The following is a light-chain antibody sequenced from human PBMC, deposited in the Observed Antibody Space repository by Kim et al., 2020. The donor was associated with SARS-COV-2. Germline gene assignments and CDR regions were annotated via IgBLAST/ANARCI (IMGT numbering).Light chain of an antibody. J-gene: IGKJ5*01. CDR1: QSVGSY. CDR3: QQRSLWFA. CDR2: DTS. Sequence: SLSPGERATLSCRASQSVGSYLAWFQQKPGQPPRLLIYDTSNRATGIPARFSGSGSGTDFTITISSLEPEDFAIYYCQQRSLWFAFGQGTRLEIK. V-gene: IGKV3-11*01.